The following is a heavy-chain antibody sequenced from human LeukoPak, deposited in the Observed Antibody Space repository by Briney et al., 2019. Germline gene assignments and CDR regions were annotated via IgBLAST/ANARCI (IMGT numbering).Heavy chain of an antibody. CDR1: GFNFSTYA. Sequence: PGGSLRLSCAASGFNFSTYAMSWVRQAPGKGLAWVFTISDGGSDTHYADSVKGRFTISRDDSKNTLYLQMNSLRAEDTAVYYCAKALYGDYGRFDYWGQGTLVTVSS. V-gene: IGHV3-23*01. CDR2: ISDGGSDT. J-gene: IGHJ4*02. CDR3: AKALYGDYGRFDY. D-gene: IGHD4-17*01.